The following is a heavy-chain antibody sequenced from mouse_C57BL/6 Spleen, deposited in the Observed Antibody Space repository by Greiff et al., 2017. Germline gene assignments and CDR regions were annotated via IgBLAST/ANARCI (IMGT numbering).Heavy chain of an antibody. J-gene: IGHJ2*01. Sequence: VQLQQPGAELVKPGASVKLSCKASGYTFTSYWMHWVKQRPGQGLEWIGMIHPNSGSTNYNEKFKSKATLTVDKSSSTAYMQLSSLTSEDSAVYYCAKGGDYYDYDGGTLDYWGQGTTRTVSS. CDR1: GYTFTSYW. CDR2: IHPNSGST. D-gene: IGHD2-4*01. V-gene: IGHV1-64*01. CDR3: AKGGDYYDYDGGTLDY.